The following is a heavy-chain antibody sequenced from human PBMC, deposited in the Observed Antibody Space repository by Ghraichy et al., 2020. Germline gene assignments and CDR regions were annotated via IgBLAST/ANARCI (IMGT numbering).Heavy chain of an antibody. CDR3: AKEELWIFGVVEGLDY. J-gene: IGHJ4*02. Sequence: GGSLRLSCAASGFTFSSYAMSWVRQAPGKGLEWVSAISGSGGSTYYADSVKGRFTISRDNSKNTLYLQMNSLRAEDTAVYYCAKEELWIFGVVEGLDYWGQGTLVTVSS. V-gene: IGHV3-23*01. CDR1: GFTFSSYA. D-gene: IGHD3-3*01. CDR2: ISGSGGST.